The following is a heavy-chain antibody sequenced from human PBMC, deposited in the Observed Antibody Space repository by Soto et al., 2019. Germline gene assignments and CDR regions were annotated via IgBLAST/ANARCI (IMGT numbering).Heavy chain of an antibody. CDR2: IYWDDDK. CDR3: AHIVVAGLGYYFDY. V-gene: IGHV2-5*02. CDR1: GFSLSSTRMA. J-gene: IGHJ4*02. Sequence: QITLKESGPTLVKPTQTLTLTCTFSGFSLSSTRMAVGWIRQPPGKTLEWLALIYWDDDKRYIPFLKSRRTITKDTSKNQVVPTMSNMDPVDTDRYYCAHIVVAGLGYYFDYWGQGTLVTDSS. D-gene: IGHD6-19*01.